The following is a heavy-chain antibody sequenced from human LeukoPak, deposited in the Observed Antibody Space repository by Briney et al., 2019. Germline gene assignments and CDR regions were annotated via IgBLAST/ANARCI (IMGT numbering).Heavy chain of an antibody. J-gene: IGHJ4*02. CDR1: GFTFSSYW. D-gene: IGHD6-13*01. Sequence: GGSLRLSCAASGFTFSSYWMSWVRQAPGRGLEWVANIKQDGSEKFYVDSVKGRFTISRDNAKNSLYLQMNSLRAEDTAVYYCAKVGTISWYMDYWGQGTLVTVSS. V-gene: IGHV3-7*01. CDR3: AKVGTISWYMDY. CDR2: IKQDGSEK.